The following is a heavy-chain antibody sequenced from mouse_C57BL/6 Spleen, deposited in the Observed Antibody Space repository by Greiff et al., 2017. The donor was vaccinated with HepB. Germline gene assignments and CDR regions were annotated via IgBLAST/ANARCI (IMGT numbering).Heavy chain of an antibody. CDR3: ARGGYEGYYYAMGY. J-gene: IGHJ4*01. CDR2: IYPGDGDT. Sequence: QVQLQQSGPELVKPGASVKISCKASGYAFSSSWMNWVKQRPGKGLEWIGRIYPGDGDTNYNGKFKGKATLTADKSSSTAYMQLSSLTSEDSAVYFCARGGYEGYYYAMGYWGQGTSVTVSS. D-gene: IGHD2-12*01. CDR1: GYAFSSSW. V-gene: IGHV1-82*01.